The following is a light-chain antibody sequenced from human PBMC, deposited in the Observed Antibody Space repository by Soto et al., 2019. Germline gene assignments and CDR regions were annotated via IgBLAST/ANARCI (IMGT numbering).Light chain of an antibody. CDR2: DAS. J-gene: IGKJ2*01. CDR1: QSSSSW. CDR3: QQYNSEFYT. Sequence: DIQMTQSPSTLSASIGDRVTITCRASQSSSSWLAWYQQKPGKAPKLLIYDASSWESGVPSRLSGSGSGTEFTLTISSLQPDDFATYYCQQYNSEFYTFGQGTRLEIK. V-gene: IGKV1-5*01.